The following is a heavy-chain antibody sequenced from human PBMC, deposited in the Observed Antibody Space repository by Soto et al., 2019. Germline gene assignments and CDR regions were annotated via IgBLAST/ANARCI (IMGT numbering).Heavy chain of an antibody. Sequence: GASVKVSCKASGYTFTGYYMHWVRQAPGQGLEWMGIINPSGGSTSYAQKFQGRVTMTRDTSTSTVYMELSSLRSEDTAVYYCARGGYCTNGVCYTGRYGMDVWGQGTTVTVSS. V-gene: IGHV1-46*01. CDR2: INPSGGST. CDR3: ARGGYCTNGVCYTGRYGMDV. D-gene: IGHD2-8*01. CDR1: GYTFTGYY. J-gene: IGHJ6*02.